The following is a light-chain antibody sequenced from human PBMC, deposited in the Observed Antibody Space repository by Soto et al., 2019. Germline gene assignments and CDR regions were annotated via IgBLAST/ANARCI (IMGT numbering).Light chain of an antibody. CDR3: SSYAASRNQGV. CDR2: EVS. Sequence: QSALTQPPSASGSPGQSVTISCTGTSSDVGGYNYVSWYQQHPGKAPKLMIYEVSKRPSGVPDRFSGSKSGNTASLTVSGLQAEDEADYYCSSYAASRNQGVFGTGTKLTVL. V-gene: IGLV2-8*01. CDR1: SSDVGGYNY. J-gene: IGLJ1*01.